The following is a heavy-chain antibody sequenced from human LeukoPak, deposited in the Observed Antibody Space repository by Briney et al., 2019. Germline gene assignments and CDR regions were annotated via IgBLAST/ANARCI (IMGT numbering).Heavy chain of an antibody. CDR1: GGTFSSYA. J-gene: IGHJ6*02. CDR3: ARDRAPPSEYYYYYGMDV. Sequence: GASVKVSCKASGGTFSSYAISWVRQAPGQGLEWMGGIIPIFGTANYAQKFQGRVTITADESTSTAYMELSSLRSEDTAVYYCARDRAPPSEYYYYYGMDVWGQGTTVTVSS. CDR2: IIPIFGTA. V-gene: IGHV1-69*13.